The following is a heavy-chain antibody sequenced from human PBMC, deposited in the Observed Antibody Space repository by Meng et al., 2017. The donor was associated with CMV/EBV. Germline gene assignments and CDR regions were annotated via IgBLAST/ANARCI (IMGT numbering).Heavy chain of an antibody. CDR2: ISAYNGNT. CDR1: GYTFTRYG. J-gene: IGHJ4*02. Sequence: QGRMVQVGVEVKKPGDSEKVSCKASGYTFTRYGISWVRQAPGQGLEWMGWISAYNGNTNYAQKLQGRVTMTTDTSTSTAYMELRSLRSDDTAVYYCARMEVGGGSCYSDYWGQGTLVTVSS. CDR3: ARMEVGGGSCYSDY. V-gene: IGHV1-18*01. D-gene: IGHD2-15*01.